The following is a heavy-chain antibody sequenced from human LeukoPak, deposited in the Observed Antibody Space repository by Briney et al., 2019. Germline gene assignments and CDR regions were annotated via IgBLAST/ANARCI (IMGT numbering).Heavy chain of an antibody. J-gene: IGHJ3*01. V-gene: IGHV5-51*01. Sequence: PGYSVPKYSPSFQGQLTISADKSIRTAFLQWSSLKASDTAMYYCARHSDDSSGYPDAFDVWGQGTTVTVSS. CDR3: ARHSDDSSGYPDAFDV. D-gene: IGHD3-22*01. CDR2: PGYSVP.